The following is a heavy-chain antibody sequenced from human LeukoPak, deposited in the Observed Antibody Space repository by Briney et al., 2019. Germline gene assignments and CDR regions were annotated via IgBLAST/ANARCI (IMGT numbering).Heavy chain of an antibody. V-gene: IGHV1-2*02. J-gene: IGHJ4*02. Sequence: ASVKVSCKASGYTFTGYYMHWVRQAPGQGLEWMGWINPNSGGTNYAQKFQGRVTMTRDTSISTAYMELSRLRSEDTAVYYCARILTVVSGWGFDYWGQGTLVTVSS. CDR2: INPNSGGT. CDR1: GYTFTGYY. D-gene: IGHD6-19*01. CDR3: ARILTVVSGWGFDY.